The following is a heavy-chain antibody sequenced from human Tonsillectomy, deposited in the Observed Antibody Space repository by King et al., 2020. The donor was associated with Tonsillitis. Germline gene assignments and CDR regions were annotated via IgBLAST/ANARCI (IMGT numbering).Heavy chain of an antibody. V-gene: IGHV3-21*01. J-gene: IGHJ5*02. Sequence: VQLVESGGGLVKPGGSLRLSCAASGFTFSSYSMNWVRQAPGKGLEWVSSISSSSSYIYYADSVKGRFTISRDNAKNSLYLQMNSLRAEDTAVYYCARWYGAYYDSSGYYNWFDPWGQGTLATVSS. CDR3: ARWYGAYYDSSGYYNWFDP. CDR1: GFTFSSYS. CDR2: ISSSSSYI. D-gene: IGHD3-22*01.